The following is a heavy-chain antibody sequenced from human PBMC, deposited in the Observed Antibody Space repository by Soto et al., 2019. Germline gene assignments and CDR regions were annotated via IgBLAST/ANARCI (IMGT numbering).Heavy chain of an antibody. CDR1: GGSISTGGYY. CDR2: IYYTGNT. CDR3: ARVGRISNGGYLDY. V-gene: IGHV4-31*03. D-gene: IGHD3-22*01. J-gene: IGHJ4*02. Sequence: TLSLTCTVSGGSISTGGYYWTWIRRHPGKGLEWIGYIYYTGNTYYNPSLKSRLTISVDTSKNQFSLKLSSVTAADTAVYYCARVGRISNGGYLDYWGQGTLVTVSS.